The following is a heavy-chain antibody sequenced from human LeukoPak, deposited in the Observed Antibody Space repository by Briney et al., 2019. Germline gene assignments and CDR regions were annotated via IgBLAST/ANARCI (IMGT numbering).Heavy chain of an antibody. D-gene: IGHD6-13*01. Sequence: GGSLRLSCAASGYTFSRYWMHWVRQGPGKGLVWVSRINEDGSSTSYAESVRGRFTISRDNAKNTLYLQMNSLRAEDTAVYYCARGYSSSCVDYWGQGTLVTVSS. CDR2: INEDGSST. J-gene: IGHJ4*02. CDR1: GYTFSRYW. V-gene: IGHV3-74*01. CDR3: ARGYSSSCVDY.